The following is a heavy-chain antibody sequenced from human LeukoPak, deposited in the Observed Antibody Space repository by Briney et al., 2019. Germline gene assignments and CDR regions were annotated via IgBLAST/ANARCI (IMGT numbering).Heavy chain of an antibody. CDR2: INHSGST. D-gene: IGHD2-15*01. CDR1: GGSFSGYY. V-gene: IGHV4-34*01. CDR3: AREPITSDSPVIDY. J-gene: IGHJ4*02. Sequence: SETLSLTCAVYGGSFSGYYWSWIRQPPGKGPEWIGEINHSGSTNYNPSLKSRVTISVDTSKNQFSLKLSSVTAADTAVYYCAREPITSDSPVIDYWGQGTLVTVSS.